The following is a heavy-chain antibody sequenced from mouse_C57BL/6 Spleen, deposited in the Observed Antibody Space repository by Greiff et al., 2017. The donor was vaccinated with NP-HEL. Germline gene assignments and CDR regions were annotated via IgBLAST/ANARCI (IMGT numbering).Heavy chain of an antibody. J-gene: IGHJ1*03. D-gene: IGHD1-1*01. CDR1: GYTFTSYW. CDR2: INPSSGYT. V-gene: IGHV1-7*01. CDR3: ARPYYGSSYPGWYFDV. Sequence: VQLQQSGAELAKPGASVKLSCKASGYTFTSYWMHWVKQRPGQGLEWIGYINPSSGYTKYNQKFKDKATLTADKSSSTADMQLSSLTYEDSAVYYCARPYYGSSYPGWYFDVWGTGTTVTVSS.